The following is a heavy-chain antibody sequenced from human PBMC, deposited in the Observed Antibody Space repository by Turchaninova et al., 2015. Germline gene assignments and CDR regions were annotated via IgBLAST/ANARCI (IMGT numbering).Heavy chain of an antibody. CDR3: ARTSAYCXGGVXX. V-gene: IGHV4-38-2*01. J-gene: IGHJ1*01. CDR1: GNSISSDFY. Sequence: QVQLQESGPGLVKPSETLSLSCAVSGNSISSDFYWGWIRQPPGKGLEWSASSYHHGITHYNPSLKSRVTXXVDTXTNQFXXRLXSXTAADTAXXXCARTSAYCXGGVXXWGQGTLVTXSS. CDR2: SYHHGIT. D-gene: IGHD1-26*01.